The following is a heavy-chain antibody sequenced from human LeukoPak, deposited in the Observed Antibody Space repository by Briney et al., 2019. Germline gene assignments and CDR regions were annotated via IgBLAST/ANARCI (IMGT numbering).Heavy chain of an antibody. V-gene: IGHV4-39*07. Sequence: SETLSLTCTVSGGSISSSSYYWGWIRQPPGKGLEWIGSIYYSGSTYYNPSLKSRVTISVDTSKNQFSLKLSSVTAADTAVYYCARVPEMSWFDPWGRGTLVTVSS. J-gene: IGHJ5*02. CDR2: IYYSGST. CDR3: ARVPEMSWFDP. CDR1: GGSISSSSYY.